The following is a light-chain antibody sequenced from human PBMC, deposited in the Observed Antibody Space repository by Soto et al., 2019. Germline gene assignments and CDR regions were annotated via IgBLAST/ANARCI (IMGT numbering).Light chain of an antibody. Sequence: EIVLTQSPATLSLSPGERSTLSFMASQRVSSYLAWYQQKPGQAPRLLIYDASNRATGIPARFSGSGSGTDFTLTISSLEPEDFAVYYCQQRSNWPPWTFGQGTKVHIK. J-gene: IGKJ1*01. V-gene: IGKV3-11*01. CDR3: QQRSNWPPWT. CDR2: DAS. CDR1: QRVSSY.